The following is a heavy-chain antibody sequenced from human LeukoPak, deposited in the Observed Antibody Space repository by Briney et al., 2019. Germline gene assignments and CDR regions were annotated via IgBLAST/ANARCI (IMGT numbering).Heavy chain of an antibody. CDR1: GFTFSSYS. CDR2: ITTTFYT. D-gene: IGHD5-18*01. V-gene: IGHV3-21*04. Sequence: VKPGGSLRLSCAASGFTFSSYSFNWVRQVPGKGLEWVSSITTTFYTYYTDSVKGRFTISRDNAKNSLYLQMNSLRAEDTALYYCAKEDREGYSYGAWGQGTLVTVSS. J-gene: IGHJ5*02. CDR3: AKEDREGYSYGA.